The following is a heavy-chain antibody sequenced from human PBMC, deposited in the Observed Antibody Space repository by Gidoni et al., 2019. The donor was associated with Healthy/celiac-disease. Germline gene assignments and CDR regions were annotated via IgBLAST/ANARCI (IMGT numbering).Heavy chain of an antibody. CDR2: INPNSGGT. V-gene: IGHV1-2*04. Sequence: QVQLVQSGAEVKKPGASVKVSCKASGYTFTGYDMHWVRKAPGQGPEWMGWINPNSGGTNYAQKFQGWVTMTRDTSISTAYMELSRLRSDDTAVYYCARSHPRIAAAGPNWFDPWGQGTLVTVSS. CDR1: GYTFTGYD. J-gene: IGHJ5*02. D-gene: IGHD6-13*01. CDR3: ARSHPRIAAAGPNWFDP.